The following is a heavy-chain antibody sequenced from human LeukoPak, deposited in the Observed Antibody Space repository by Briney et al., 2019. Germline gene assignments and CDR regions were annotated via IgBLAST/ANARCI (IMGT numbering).Heavy chain of an antibody. Sequence: SETLSLTCTVSGGSIINSYWSWVRQPPGKGLEWIGYISFGGSPNYSPSLKSRVTMSVDTSENQFSLKLSSVIAADTAVYYCARAYGLYYYMDVWGKGTTVTVSS. V-gene: IGHV4-59*01. CDR3: ARAYGLYYYMDV. CDR2: ISFGGSP. J-gene: IGHJ6*03. CDR1: GGSIINSY. D-gene: IGHD4-17*01.